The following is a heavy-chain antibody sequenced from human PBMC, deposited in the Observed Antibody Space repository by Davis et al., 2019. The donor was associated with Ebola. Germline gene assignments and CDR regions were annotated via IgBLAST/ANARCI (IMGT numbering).Heavy chain of an antibody. CDR1: GGSFSGYY. CDR2: INHSGST. CDR3: ARVSVLDAFDM. V-gene: IGHV4-34*01. D-gene: IGHD2/OR15-2a*01. Sequence: MPSETLSLTCAVYGGSFSGYYWSWIRQPPGKGLEWIGEINHSGSTNYNPSLKSRVTISVDTSKNQFSLKLSSVTAADTAVYYCARVSVLDAFDMWGQGTMVTVSS. J-gene: IGHJ3*02.